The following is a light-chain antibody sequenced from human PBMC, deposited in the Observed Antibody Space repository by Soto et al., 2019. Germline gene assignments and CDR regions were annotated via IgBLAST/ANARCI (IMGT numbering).Light chain of an antibody. V-gene: IGLV2-14*01. CDR2: EVS. CDR3: SSYTTTTRL. Sequence: QSALTQPASVSGSPGQSITISCTGTSSDIGSNNYVSWFQQRPGKAPTLIIYEVSNRASGVSNHCSGSKSGNTASLTISGLLPADEAEYYCSSYTTTTRLFGGGTKVTVL. CDR1: SSDIGSNNY. J-gene: IGLJ6*01.